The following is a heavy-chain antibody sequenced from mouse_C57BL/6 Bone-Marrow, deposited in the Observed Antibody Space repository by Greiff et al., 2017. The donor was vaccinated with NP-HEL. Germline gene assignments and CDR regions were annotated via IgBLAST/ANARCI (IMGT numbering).Heavy chain of an antibody. CDR2: INPNNGGT. CDR3: ARWAAYYRNYGYFDY. CDR1: GYTFTDYN. D-gene: IGHD2-5*01. Sequence: EVQLQQSGPELVKPGASVKIPCKASGYTFTDYNMDWVKQSHGKSLEWIGDINPNNGGTIYNQKFKGKATLTVDKSSSTAYMELRSLTSEDTAVYYCARWAAYYRNYGYFDYWGQGTTLTVSS. J-gene: IGHJ2*01. V-gene: IGHV1-18*01.